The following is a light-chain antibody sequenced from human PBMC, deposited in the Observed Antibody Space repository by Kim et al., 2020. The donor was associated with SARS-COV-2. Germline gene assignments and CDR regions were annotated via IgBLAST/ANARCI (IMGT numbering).Light chain of an antibody. CDR3: QQYGGSPAT. CDR1: QSVSSSY. V-gene: IGKV3-20*01. Sequence: SPGERATLSGRASQSVSSSYLAWYQQKPGQAPRLLIYGASSRATGIPDRFSGSGSGTDFTLTISRLEPEDFAVYYCQQYGGSPATFGQGTKVDIK. J-gene: IGKJ1*01. CDR2: GAS.